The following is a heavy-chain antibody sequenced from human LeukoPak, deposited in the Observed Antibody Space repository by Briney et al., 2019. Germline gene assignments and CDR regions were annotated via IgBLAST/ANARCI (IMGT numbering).Heavy chain of an antibody. V-gene: IGHV5-51*01. D-gene: IGHD3-10*01. Sequence: GESLKISCRGSGYDFSNYWVGWVRQMPGKGLEWMGIIYPGDSDTRYSPSFQGQVTISADKSISTVYLQWSSLQASDTAMYYCAIASMVPGMAYWFDPWGQGTLVTVSS. CDR1: GYDFSNYW. J-gene: IGHJ5*02. CDR3: AIASMVPGMAYWFDP. CDR2: IYPGDSDT.